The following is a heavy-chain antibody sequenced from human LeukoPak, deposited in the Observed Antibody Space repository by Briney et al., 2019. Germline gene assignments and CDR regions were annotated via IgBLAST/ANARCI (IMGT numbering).Heavy chain of an antibody. CDR2: INHSGST. V-gene: IGHV4-34*01. Sequence: SETLSLTCAVYGGSFSGYYWSWIRQPPGKGLGWIGEINHSGSTNYNPSLKSRVTMSVDTSKNQFSLKLSSVTAADTAVYYCARGPGYTGEREQPNWFDPWGQGTLVTVSS. D-gene: IGHD7-27*01. J-gene: IGHJ5*02. CDR1: GGSFSGYY. CDR3: ARGPGYTGEREQPNWFDP.